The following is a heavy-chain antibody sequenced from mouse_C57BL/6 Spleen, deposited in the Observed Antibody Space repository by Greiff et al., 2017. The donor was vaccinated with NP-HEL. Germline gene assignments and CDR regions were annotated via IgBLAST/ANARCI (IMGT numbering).Heavy chain of an antibody. CDR1: GYTFTSYW. Sequence: QVQLKQPGAELVKPGASVKLSCKASGYTFTSYWMHWVKQRPGQGLEWIGMIHPNSGSTNYNEKFKSKATLTVDKSSSTAYMQLSSLTSEDSAVYYCAEGDYDGFAYWGQGTLVTVSA. CDR2: IHPNSGST. CDR3: AEGDYDGFAY. D-gene: IGHD2-4*01. J-gene: IGHJ3*01. V-gene: IGHV1-64*01.